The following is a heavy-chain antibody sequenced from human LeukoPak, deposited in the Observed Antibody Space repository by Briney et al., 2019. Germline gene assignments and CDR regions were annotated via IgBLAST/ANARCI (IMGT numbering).Heavy chain of an antibody. CDR3: ANPSGYDY. V-gene: IGHV3-23*01. J-gene: IGHJ4*02. CDR1: GFTVSSNY. CDR2: ISGSGGST. Sequence: PGGSLRLSCAASGFTVSSNYMSWVRQAPGKGLEWVSAISGSGGSTYYADSVKGRFTISRDNSKNTLYLQMNSLRAEDTAVYYCANPSGYDYWGQGTLVTVSS. D-gene: IGHD3-3*01.